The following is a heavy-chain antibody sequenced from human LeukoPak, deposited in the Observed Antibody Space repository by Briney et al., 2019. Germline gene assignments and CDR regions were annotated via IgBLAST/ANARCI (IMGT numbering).Heavy chain of an antibody. CDR3: AKGAGYCSGGSCSTFDY. J-gene: IGHJ4*02. V-gene: IGHV3-23*01. CDR2: ISGSGGST. Sequence: GGSLRLSCAASGFTFSSYAMSWVRQAPGKGLEWVSAISGSGGSTYYADSVKGRFTISRDNSKNTLYLQMNSLRAEDTAVYYCAKGAGYCSGGSCSTFDYWGQGTLATVSS. CDR1: GFTFSSYA. D-gene: IGHD2-15*01.